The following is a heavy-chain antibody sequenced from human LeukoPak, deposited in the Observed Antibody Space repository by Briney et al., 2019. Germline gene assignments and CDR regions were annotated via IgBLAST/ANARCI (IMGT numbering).Heavy chain of an antibody. D-gene: IGHD1-14*01. CDR1: GFNFCNHA. CDR3: AKGLRRKPFDT. V-gene: IGHV3-23*01. CDR2: ISGSAGGT. J-gene: IGHJ3*02. Sequence: GGSLTHPRSASGFNFCNHAKSWLRQAPGKGLEWVSGISGSAGGTYYADSVKGRFTISTDNSQNTLYLQMNRRRAEDTDVYYYAKGLRRKPFDTWGQGTMVTVSS.